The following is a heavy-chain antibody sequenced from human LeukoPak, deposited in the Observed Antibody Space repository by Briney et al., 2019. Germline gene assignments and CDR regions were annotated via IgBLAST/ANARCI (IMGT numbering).Heavy chain of an antibody. Sequence: TSETLSLTCTVSGGSISSGGYYWSWIRQHPGKGLEWIGHIYYSGSTYYNPSLKSRVTISVDTSKNQFSLKLSSVAAADTAVYYCARDAQLSGSGSYGPFEYWGQGTLVTVSS. CDR3: ARDAQLSGSGSYGPFEY. CDR2: IYYSGST. CDR1: GGSISSGGYY. V-gene: IGHV4-31*03. D-gene: IGHD3-10*01. J-gene: IGHJ4*02.